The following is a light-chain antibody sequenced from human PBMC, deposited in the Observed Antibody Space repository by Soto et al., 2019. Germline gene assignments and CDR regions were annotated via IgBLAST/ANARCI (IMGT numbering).Light chain of an antibody. J-gene: IGKJ4*01. V-gene: IGKV1-33*01. CDR1: QDIKNY. CDR3: HQYDHLPPLS. Sequence: DIQMTQSQSSMSASVGDRVTITCQASQDIKNYLNWYQQKPGKAPNLLIYDASNLKTGVPSRFSVGGSGTHFTFTIRRLQPEEDATYYCHQYDHLPPLSFGGGTKLEIK. CDR2: DAS.